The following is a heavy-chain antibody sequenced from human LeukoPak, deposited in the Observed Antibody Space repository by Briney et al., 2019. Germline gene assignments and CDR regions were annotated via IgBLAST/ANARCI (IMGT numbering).Heavy chain of an antibody. CDR2: ISGSGGIT. D-gene: IGHD5-24*01. CDR3: AKDRDGYNPDL. CDR1: GFTFSRYG. Sequence: GRSLRLSCAASGFTFSRYGLHWVRQAPGKGLEWVSAISGSGGITYYADSVKGRFTISRDNSKNTLYLQMNSLRAEDTAVYYCAKDRDGYNPDLWGRGTLVTVSS. J-gene: IGHJ2*01. V-gene: IGHV3-23*01.